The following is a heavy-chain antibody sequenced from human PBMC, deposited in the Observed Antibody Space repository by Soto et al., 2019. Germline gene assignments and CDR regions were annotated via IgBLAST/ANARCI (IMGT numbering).Heavy chain of an antibody. Sequence: QVQLVESGGGVVQPGRSLRLSCAASGFTFSSYGMHWVHQAPGKGLEWVAVTSYDGSSKDYADSVKGRFTISRDNSKSTLYLQMNSLRAEHTAVYDCAKEGSAYDILPGSSYYGMDVWVQGTTVTVSS. CDR1: GFTFSSYG. J-gene: IGHJ6*02. CDR3: AKEGSAYDILPGSSYYGMDV. CDR2: TSYDGSSK. D-gene: IGHD3-9*01. V-gene: IGHV3-30*18.